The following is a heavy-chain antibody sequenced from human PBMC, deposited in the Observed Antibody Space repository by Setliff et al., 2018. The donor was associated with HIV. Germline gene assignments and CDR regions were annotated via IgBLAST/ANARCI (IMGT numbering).Heavy chain of an antibody. CDR3: ARRARAGSDYYYYGMDV. CDR1: GYSISSGYY. Sequence: SETLSLTCTVSGYSISSGYYWGWIRQPPGKGLEWIGSIYHSGSTYYNPSLKSRVTISVDTSKNQFSLKLSSVTAADTAVYYCARRARAGSDYYYYGMDVWGQGTTVTVSS. D-gene: IGHD6-13*01. CDR2: IYHSGST. V-gene: IGHV4-38-2*02. J-gene: IGHJ6*02.